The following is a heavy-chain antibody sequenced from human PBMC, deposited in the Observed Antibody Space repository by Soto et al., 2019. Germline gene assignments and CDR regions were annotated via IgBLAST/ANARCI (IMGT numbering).Heavy chain of an antibody. D-gene: IGHD6-19*01. J-gene: IGHJ4*02. CDR1: GFTFDDYA. V-gene: IGHV3-9*01. Sequence: EVQLVESGGGLVQPGRSLRLSCAASGFTFDDYAMHWVRQAPGKGLEWVSGISWNSGSIGYADSVKGRFIISRDNAKNSLYLQMNSLRAEDTALYYCAKGHQQWLASSDFDYWGQGTLVTVSS. CDR2: ISWNSGSI. CDR3: AKGHQQWLASSDFDY.